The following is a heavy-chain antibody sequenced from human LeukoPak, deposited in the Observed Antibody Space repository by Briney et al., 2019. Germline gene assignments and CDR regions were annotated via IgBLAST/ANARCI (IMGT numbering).Heavy chain of an antibody. D-gene: IGHD4-23*01. CDR3: ARGSYGGNSGY. CDR2: IYYSGST. Sequence: PSETLSLTCTVSGGSISSYYWSWIRQPPGKGLEWIGYIYYSGSTNYNPSLKSRVTISVDTSKNQFSLKLSSVTAADTAVYYCARGSYGGNSGYWGQGTRVTVSS. J-gene: IGHJ4*02. V-gene: IGHV4-59*01. CDR1: GGSISSYY.